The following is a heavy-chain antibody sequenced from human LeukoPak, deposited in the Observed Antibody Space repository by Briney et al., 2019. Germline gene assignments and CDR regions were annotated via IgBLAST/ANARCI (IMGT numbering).Heavy chain of an antibody. CDR3: ARLTMIGYFDY. J-gene: IGHJ4*02. D-gene: IGHD3-22*01. Sequence: KPSETLSLTCTVSGGSISNYFWSWIRQPPGKGLEWIGYIYYSGSTNYNPSLKSRVTMSVDTSKNQFSLKLSSVTAADTAVYYCARLTMIGYFDYWGQGTLVTVSS. V-gene: IGHV4-59*01. CDR1: GGSISNYF. CDR2: IYYSGST.